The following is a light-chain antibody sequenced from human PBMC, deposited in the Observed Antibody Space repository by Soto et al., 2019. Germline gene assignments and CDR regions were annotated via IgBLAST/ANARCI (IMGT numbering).Light chain of an antibody. J-gene: IGKJ1*01. CDR1: QTISTW. V-gene: IGKV1-5*01. CDR2: DAS. Sequence: DIEVTQSPPTLSASVGDRVTITCRAIQTISTWMAWYQHKPGKAPKLLVYDASTLQSGVASRFSGSGSGTEFTLIISGLQPDDSATYYCQQYTNTNNPWMFGQGTKVDIK. CDR3: QQYTNTNNPWM.